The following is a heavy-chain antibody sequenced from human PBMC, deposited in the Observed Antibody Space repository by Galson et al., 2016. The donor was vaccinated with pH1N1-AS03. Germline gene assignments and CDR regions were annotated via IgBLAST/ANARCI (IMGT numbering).Heavy chain of an antibody. D-gene: IGHD3-22*01. V-gene: IGHV1-69*06. J-gene: IGHJ4*02. CDR3: ASSPDYSDTGVYYGTAY. CDR2: LIPIFHTP. Sequence: SVKVSCKASGGTFSSYAFTWVRQAPGQGLEWVGGLIPIFHTPNYAQKFQGRVTIIADKSTSTAYMELRSLTSEDTAVYYCASSPDYSDTGVYYGTAYWGQGTLVTVPS. CDR1: GGTFSSYA.